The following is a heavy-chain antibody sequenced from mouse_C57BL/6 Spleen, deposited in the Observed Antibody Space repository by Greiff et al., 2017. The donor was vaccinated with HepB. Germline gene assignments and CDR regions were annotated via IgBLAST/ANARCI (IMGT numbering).Heavy chain of an antibody. Sequence: VQLQQSGTVLARPGASVKMSCKTSGYTFTSYWMHWVKQRPGQGLEWIGAIYPGNSDTSYNQKFKGKAKLTAVTSASTAYMELSSLTNGDSAVYYCTRERANSYFDYWGQGTTLTVSS. V-gene: IGHV1-5*01. CDR3: TRERANSYFDY. D-gene: IGHD3-1*01. J-gene: IGHJ2*01. CDR1: GYTFTSYW. CDR2: IYPGNSDT.